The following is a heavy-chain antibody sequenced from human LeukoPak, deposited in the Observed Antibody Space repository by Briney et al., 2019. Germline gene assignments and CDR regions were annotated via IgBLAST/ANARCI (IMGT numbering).Heavy chain of an antibody. D-gene: IGHD3-22*01. J-gene: IGHJ4*02. V-gene: IGHV3-23*01. CDR2: IRGNADTT. CDR3: AKGHGDASGYYYFDS. CDR1: GFIFNNYG. Sequence: PGGSLRLSCAASGFIFNNYGMSWVRQAPGKGLEWVSAIRGNADTTYYADSVKGWFSIFRDNNKDMLYLQMNSLRVEDTAVYYCAKGHGDASGYYYFDSWGQGTLVTVSS.